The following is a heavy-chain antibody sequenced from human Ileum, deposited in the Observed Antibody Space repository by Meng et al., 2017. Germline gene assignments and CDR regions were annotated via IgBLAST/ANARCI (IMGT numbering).Heavy chain of an antibody. CDR2: INSNAAST. CDR1: GYTFTSYY. CDR3: ARAGVTATRTWGNCFDP. J-gene: IGHJ5*02. V-gene: IGHV1-46*01. Sequence: ASVKVSCKASGYTFTSYYIHWVRQAPGQGLEWMGIINSNAASTRYAPRFRGRVTLTRDTSTSTVYMELSSLTSEDTAIYYCARAGVTATRTWGNCFDPWGQGTLVIVSS. D-gene: IGHD3-10*01.